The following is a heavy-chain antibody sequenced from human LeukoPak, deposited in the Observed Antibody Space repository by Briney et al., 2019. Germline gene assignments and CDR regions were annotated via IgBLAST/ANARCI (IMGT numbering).Heavy chain of an antibody. V-gene: IGHV4-59*01. CDR3: ARTKSRYGGNSNFDY. J-gene: IGHJ4*02. CDR1: GGSISSYY. Sequence: KPSETLSLTCTVSGGSISSYYWSWIRQPPGKGLEGIGYIYYSGSTNYNPSLKSRATISVDTSKNQFSLKLSSVTAADTAVYYCARTKSRYGGNSNFDYWGQGTLVTVSS. CDR2: IYYSGST. D-gene: IGHD4-23*01.